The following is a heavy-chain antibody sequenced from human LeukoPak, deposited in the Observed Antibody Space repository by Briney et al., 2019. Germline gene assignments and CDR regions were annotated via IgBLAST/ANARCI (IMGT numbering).Heavy chain of an antibody. CDR2: ISGSGGST. CDR3: ARYRYYFDY. J-gene: IGHJ4*02. CDR1: GFTFSSYA. V-gene: IGHV3-23*01. D-gene: IGHD1-14*01. Sequence: GGSLRLSCAASGFTFSSYAMSWVRQAPGKGLEWVSAISGSGGSTYYADSVKGRFTISRDNAKNSLYLQMNSLRAEDTAVYYCARYRYYFDYWGQGTLVTVSS.